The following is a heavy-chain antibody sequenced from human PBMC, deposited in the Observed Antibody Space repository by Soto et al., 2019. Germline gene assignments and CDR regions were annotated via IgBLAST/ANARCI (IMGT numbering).Heavy chain of an antibody. V-gene: IGHV4-30-4*01. CDR1: GGSISSGDYY. CDR3: AREGGGYRFDY. D-gene: IGHD1-26*01. J-gene: IGHJ4*02. Sequence: SETLSLTCTVSGGSISSGDYYWSWIRQPPGKGLEWIGYIYNSGSTYYNPSLKSRVTISVDTSKNQFSLKLSSVTAADTAVYYCAREGGGYRFDYWGQGTLVTVSS. CDR2: IYNSGST.